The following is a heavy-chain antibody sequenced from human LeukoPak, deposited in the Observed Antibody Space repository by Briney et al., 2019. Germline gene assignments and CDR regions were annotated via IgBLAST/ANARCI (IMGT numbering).Heavy chain of an antibody. CDR3: ARDGSAELPAFDY. CDR2: ISSSSSTI. J-gene: IGHJ4*02. D-gene: IGHD1-26*01. CDR1: RFTFSDYY. Sequence: GGSLRLSCAASRFTFSDYYMNWIRQAPGKGLEWVSYISSSSSTIYYADSVKGRFTISRDNAKNSLYLQMNSLRDEDTAVYYCARDGSAELPAFDYWGQGTLVTVSS. V-gene: IGHV3-11*04.